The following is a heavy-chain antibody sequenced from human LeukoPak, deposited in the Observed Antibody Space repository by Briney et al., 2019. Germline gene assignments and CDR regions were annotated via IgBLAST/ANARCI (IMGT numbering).Heavy chain of an antibody. D-gene: IGHD6-13*01. J-gene: IGHJ5*02. CDR2: IYSSGST. CDR1: GGSICSYY. CDR3: ARGVAAPGTGGLSWFDP. V-gene: IGHV4-59*01. Sequence: SETLSLTCTVSGGSICSYYWSWIRQPPGKGLEWIGYIYSSGSTNYNPSLKSRVTISLDTSKNQFSLTLSFVTAADTAVYYCARGVAAPGTGGLSWFDPWGQGTLVTVSS.